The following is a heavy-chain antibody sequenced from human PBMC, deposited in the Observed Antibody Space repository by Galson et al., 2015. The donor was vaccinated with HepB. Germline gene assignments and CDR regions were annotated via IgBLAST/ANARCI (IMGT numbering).Heavy chain of an antibody. CDR1: GFTVSDAW. CDR3: TTDRGVSIRPILDS. J-gene: IGHJ5*01. D-gene: IGHD3-10*01. Sequence: SLRFSCAASGFTVSDAWMGWVRQAPGTGLEWVGRIKNKRNGGTTDYPAPVKGRFTISRDDSKNTLYLQMDSLKTEDTAVYYCTTDRGVSIRPILDSWGQGTLVTVSS. V-gene: IGHV3-15*01. CDR2: IKNKRNGGTT.